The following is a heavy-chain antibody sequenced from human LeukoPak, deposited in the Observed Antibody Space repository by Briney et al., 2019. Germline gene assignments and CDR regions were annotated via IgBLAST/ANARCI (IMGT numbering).Heavy chain of an antibody. CDR3: ARRVHYYYDSSGYYSLGKYYFDY. CDR1: GGSFSSYY. J-gene: IGHJ4*02. V-gene: IGHV4-34*01. D-gene: IGHD3-22*01. CDR2: INHSGST. Sequence: SETLSLTCAVYGGSFSSYYWSWIRQPPGKGLEWIGEINHSGSTNYNPSLKSRVTISVDTSKNQFSLKLSSVTAADTAVYYCARRVHYYYDSSGYYSLGKYYFDYWGQGTLVTVSS.